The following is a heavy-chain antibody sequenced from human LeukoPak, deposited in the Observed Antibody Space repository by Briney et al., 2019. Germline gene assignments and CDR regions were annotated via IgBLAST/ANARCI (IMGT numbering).Heavy chain of an antibody. D-gene: IGHD2-15*01. V-gene: IGHV1-69*04. J-gene: IGHJ2*01. CDR1: GGTFSSYV. CDR2: IIPILGIA. Sequence: SVKVSCKASGGTFSSYVISWVRQAPGQGLEWMGRIIPILGIANYAQRFQGRVTITADKSTTTAYMELSGLRSEDTAVYYCASLGLGYCSGGRCPGYFDLWGRGTLVTVSS. CDR3: ASLGLGYCSGGRCPGYFDL.